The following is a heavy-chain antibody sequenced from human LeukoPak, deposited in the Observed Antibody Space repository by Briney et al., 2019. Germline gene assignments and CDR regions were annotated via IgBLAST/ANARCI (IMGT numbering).Heavy chain of an antibody. Sequence: ASVKVSCKASGYTFTSYGISWVRQAPGQGLEWMGWISAYNGNTNYAQKLQGRVTMTTDTSTSTAYMELRSLRSDDTAVYYCARAYRRITMVRGVMWSYWGQGTLVTVSS. J-gene: IGHJ4*02. V-gene: IGHV1-18*01. CDR2: ISAYNGNT. CDR3: ARAYRRITMVRGVMWSY. D-gene: IGHD3-10*01. CDR1: GYTFTSYG.